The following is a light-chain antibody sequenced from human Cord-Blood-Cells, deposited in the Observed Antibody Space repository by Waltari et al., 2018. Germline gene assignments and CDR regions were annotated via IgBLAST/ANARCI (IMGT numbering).Light chain of an antibody. Sequence: IQMTQSPSSLSASVGARVTITCRASKSISSYLNWYQQQPGEAPTLLIYAASSLQSWVPSRVSGSGSETDYTLTISSLQPKYFASYDCQQSYRTRTFGQGNKVEIK. J-gene: IGKJ1*01. CDR3: QQSYRTRT. V-gene: IGKV1-39*01. CDR1: KSISSY. CDR2: AAS.